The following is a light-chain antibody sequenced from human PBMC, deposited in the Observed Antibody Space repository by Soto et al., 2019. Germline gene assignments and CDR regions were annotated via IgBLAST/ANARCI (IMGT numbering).Light chain of an antibody. CDR2: DTN. J-gene: IGLJ3*02. V-gene: IGLV7-46*01. Sequence: QAVVTQEPSLTVSPGGTVTLTCDSSTGPVTSALWPYWFQQKPGQAPRTLIYDTNNRHSWTPARFSGSLLGGKAALTLSGAQTEDEADYYCSLTHSIGRVFGGGTKLPV. CDR3: SLTHSIGRV. CDR1: TGPVTSALW.